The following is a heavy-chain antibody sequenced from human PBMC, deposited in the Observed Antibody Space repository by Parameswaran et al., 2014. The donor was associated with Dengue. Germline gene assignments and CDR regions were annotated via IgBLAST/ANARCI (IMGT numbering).Heavy chain of an antibody. CDR2: INPNSGGT. Sequence: WVRQAPGQGLEWMGWINPNSGGTNYAQKFQGRVTMTRDTSISTAYMELSRLRSDDTAVYYCARASVMGLRDLRMATAKKGAFDIWGQGTMVTVSS. J-gene: IGHJ3*02. CDR3: ARASVMGLRDLRMATAKKGAFDI. D-gene: IGHD5-24*01. V-gene: IGHV1-2*02.